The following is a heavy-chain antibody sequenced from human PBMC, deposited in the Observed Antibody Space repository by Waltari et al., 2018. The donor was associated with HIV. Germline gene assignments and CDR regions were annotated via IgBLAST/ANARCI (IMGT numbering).Heavy chain of an antibody. CDR1: GFIFGNNA. CDR2: ISGSGIDT. Sequence: EVQLLESGGGLVQPGGSLRLSCAASGFIFGNNAMSWVRQAPGKGLEWVSSISGSGIDTYYADSVKGRFTISRDNSKRNLYLQMNSLRAEDTAVYYCAGGFTHVLDYWGQGTLVTVSS. V-gene: IGHV3-23*01. J-gene: IGHJ4*02. CDR3: AGGFTHVLDY. D-gene: IGHD5-12*01.